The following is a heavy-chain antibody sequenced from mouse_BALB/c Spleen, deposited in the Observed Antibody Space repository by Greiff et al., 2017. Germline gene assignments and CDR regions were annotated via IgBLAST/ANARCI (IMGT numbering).Heavy chain of an antibody. Sequence: QVQLKESGPGLVAPSQSLSITCTVSGFSLTGYGVNWVRQPPGKGLEWLGMIWGDGSTDYNSALKSRLSISKDNSKSQGFLKMNSLQTDDTARYYCARVLYYGSPYYFDYWGQGTTLTVSS. V-gene: IGHV2-6-7*01. CDR1: GFSLTGYG. CDR2: IWGDGST. J-gene: IGHJ2*01. D-gene: IGHD1-1*01. CDR3: ARVLYYGSPYYFDY.